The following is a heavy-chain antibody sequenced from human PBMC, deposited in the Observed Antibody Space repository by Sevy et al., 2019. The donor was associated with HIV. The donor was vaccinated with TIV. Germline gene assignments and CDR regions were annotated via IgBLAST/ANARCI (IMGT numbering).Heavy chain of an antibody. CDR1: GFTFSSYI. CDR3: ARDEYSYASGFDY. Sequence: GGSLRLSCAASGFTFSSYIMNWVRQAPGMGLEWVSSISSGGDYIYYTDSVKGRFTISRDNAKNSLYLHMNSLRAEDTAVYYCARDEYSYASGFDYWGQGTLVTVSS. D-gene: IGHD5-18*01. J-gene: IGHJ4*02. CDR2: ISSGGDYI. V-gene: IGHV3-21*01.